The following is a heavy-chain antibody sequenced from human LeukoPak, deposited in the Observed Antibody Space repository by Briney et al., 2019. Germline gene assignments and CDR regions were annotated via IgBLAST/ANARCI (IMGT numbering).Heavy chain of an antibody. J-gene: IGHJ6*03. CDR3: AKGSGYEHNYYYYYMDV. CDR1: GFSFSSYG. Sequence: GGSLRLSCAASGFSFSSYGMHWVRQAPGKGLEWVAFIRYDGSHKYYADSVKGRFTISRDNSKNTLYLQMNSLRAEDTAVYYCAKGSGYEHNYYYYYMDVWGKGATVTISS. D-gene: IGHD5-12*01. V-gene: IGHV3-30*02. CDR2: IRYDGSHK.